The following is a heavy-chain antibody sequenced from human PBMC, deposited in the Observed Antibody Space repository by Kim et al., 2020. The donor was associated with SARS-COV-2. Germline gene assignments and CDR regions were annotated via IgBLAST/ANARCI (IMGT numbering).Heavy chain of an antibody. J-gene: IGHJ6*02. Sequence: ASVKVSCKASGYTFTSYYMHWVRQAPGQGLEWMGIINPSGGSTSYAQKFQGRVTMTRDTSTSTVYMELSSLRSEDTAVYYCAREVDLPGANSGGYYYGMDVWGQGTTVTVSS. D-gene: IGHD1-1*01. CDR1: GYTFTSYY. CDR2: INPSGGST. V-gene: IGHV1-46*01. CDR3: AREVDLPGANSGGYYYGMDV.